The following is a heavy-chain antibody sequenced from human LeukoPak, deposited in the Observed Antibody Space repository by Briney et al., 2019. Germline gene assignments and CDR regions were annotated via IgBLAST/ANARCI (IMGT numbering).Heavy chain of an antibody. V-gene: IGHV1-24*01. CDR1: GYTLTELS. J-gene: IGHJ3*02. CDR2: FDPEDGET. D-gene: IGHD5-12*01. CDR3: ATTLHSGYAFDI. Sequence: ASVKVSCKVSGYTLTELSMHWVRQAPGKGLEWMGDFDPEDGETIYAQKFQGRVTMTEDTSTDTAYMELSSLRSEDTAVYYCATTLHSGYAFDIWGQGTMVTVSS.